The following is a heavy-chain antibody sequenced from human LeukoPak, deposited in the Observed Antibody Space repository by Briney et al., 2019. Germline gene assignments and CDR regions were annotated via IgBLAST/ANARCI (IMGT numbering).Heavy chain of an antibody. Sequence: GASVKVSCKASGGTFSSYAISWVRQAPGQGLEWMGGIIPIFGTANYAQKFQGRVTITADESTSTAYMELSSLRSEDTAVYYCARNLETTVVTPGAFDIWGQGTMVTVSS. CDR3: ARNLETTVVTPGAFDI. V-gene: IGHV1-69*13. CDR1: GGTFSSYA. D-gene: IGHD4-23*01. CDR2: IIPIFGTA. J-gene: IGHJ3*02.